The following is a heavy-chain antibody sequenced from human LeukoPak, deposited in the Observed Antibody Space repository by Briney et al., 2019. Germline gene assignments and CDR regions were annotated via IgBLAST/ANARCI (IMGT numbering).Heavy chain of an antibody. CDR1: GYTFTSYY. V-gene: IGHV1-46*01. CDR3: AREDGYNDYFDY. Sequence: ASVKVSCKASGYTFTSYYMHWVRQAPGQGLEWMGIINPSGGSTSYAQKFQGRVTMTRDMSTSTVYMELSSLRSEDTVVYYCAREDGYNDYFDYWGQGTLVTVSS. J-gene: IGHJ4*02. CDR2: INPSGGST. D-gene: IGHD5-24*01.